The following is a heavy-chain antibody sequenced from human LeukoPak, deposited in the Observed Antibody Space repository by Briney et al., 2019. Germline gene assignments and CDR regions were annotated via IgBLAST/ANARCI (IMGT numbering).Heavy chain of an antibody. Sequence: ASVKVSCKASGYTFSNYGLNWVRQAPGQGLEWMGWISTYSGNTKYARKSQGRVTMTTDTSTSTAYMELRSLRSDDTAVYYCARGAYGDYVGIDYWGQGTLVTVSS. J-gene: IGHJ4*02. CDR1: GYTFSNYG. V-gene: IGHV1-18*01. D-gene: IGHD4-17*01. CDR3: ARGAYGDYVGIDY. CDR2: ISTYSGNT.